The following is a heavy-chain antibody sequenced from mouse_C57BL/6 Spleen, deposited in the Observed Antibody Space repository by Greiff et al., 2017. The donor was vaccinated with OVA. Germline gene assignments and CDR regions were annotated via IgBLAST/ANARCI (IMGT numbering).Heavy chain of an antibody. CDR1: GYTFTSYW. V-gene: IGHV1-55*01. Sequence: QVQLQQPGAELVKPGASVKMSCKASGYTFTSYWITWVKQRPGQGLEWIGDIYPGSGSTNYNEKFKSKATLTVDTSSSTAYMQLSSLTSEDSAVYYGAREGIYYGNHYWNFDVWGTGTTVTVSS. CDR2: IYPGSGST. D-gene: IGHD2-1*01. J-gene: IGHJ1*03. CDR3: AREGIYYGNHYWNFDV.